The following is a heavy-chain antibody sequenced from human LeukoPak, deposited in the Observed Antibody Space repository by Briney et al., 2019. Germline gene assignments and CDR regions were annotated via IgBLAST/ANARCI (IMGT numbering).Heavy chain of an antibody. D-gene: IGHD3-10*01. V-gene: IGHV4-4*07. J-gene: IGHJ4*02. CDR3: AKHYMGSSYNRGCDC. CDR2: IYTSGST. CDR1: GGSISSYY. Sequence: SETLSLTYTVSGGSISSYYWSWIRQPAGKGLEWIGRIYTSGSTNYNPSLKSRVTMSVDTSKNQFSLKLSSVTAADTAVYYCAKHYMGSSYNRGCDCWGQGTQVTVSS.